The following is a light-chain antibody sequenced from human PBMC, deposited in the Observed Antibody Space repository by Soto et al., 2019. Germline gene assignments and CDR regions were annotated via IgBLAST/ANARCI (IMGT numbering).Light chain of an antibody. CDR2: DVS. CDR3: QQYNNWPFF. CDR1: QGVTTN. J-gene: IGKJ5*01. Sequence: EILMTQSPATLSVSPGERVTLSCRAGQGVTTNFAWYQQKSGQSPRLLIYDVSSRATGVPSRFSGTGSEIDFSLTISGLQSEDPAIYFCQQYNNWPFFFGQGTRLEIK. V-gene: IGKV3-15*01.